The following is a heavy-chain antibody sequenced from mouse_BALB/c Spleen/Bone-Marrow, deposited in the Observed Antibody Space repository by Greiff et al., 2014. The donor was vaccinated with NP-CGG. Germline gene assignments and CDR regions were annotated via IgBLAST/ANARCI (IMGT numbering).Heavy chain of an antibody. CDR1: GFSLTSYG. D-gene: IGHD2-4*01. J-gene: IGHJ1*01. CDR2: IWAGGST. CDR3: ARDPIYYDYDWYFDV. Sequence: VQRVESGPGLVAPSQSLSITCTASGFSLTSYGVHWVRQPPGKGLEWLGVIWAGGSTNYNSALMSRLSISKDNSKSQVFLKMNSLQTDDTAMYYCARDPIYYDYDWYFDVWGAGTTVTVSS. V-gene: IGHV2-9*02.